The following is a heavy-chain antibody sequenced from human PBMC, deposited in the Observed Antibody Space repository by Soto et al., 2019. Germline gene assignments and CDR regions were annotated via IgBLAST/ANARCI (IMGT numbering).Heavy chain of an antibody. V-gene: IGHV3-23*01. D-gene: IGHD1-1*01. CDR2: ISSSGGST. CDR3: AKAMEGPRGRGNYYYYYAMDV. J-gene: IGHJ6*02. Sequence: GSLRLSCAASGFTFSSYAMSWVRQAPGKGLEWVSAISSSGGSTYYADSVKGRFTISRDNSKNTLYLQMNSLRAEDTAVYYCAKAMEGPRGRGNYYYYYAMDVWGQGTTVTVSS. CDR1: GFTFSSYA.